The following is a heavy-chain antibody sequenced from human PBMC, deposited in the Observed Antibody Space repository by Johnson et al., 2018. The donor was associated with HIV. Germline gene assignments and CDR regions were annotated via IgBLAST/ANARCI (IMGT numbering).Heavy chain of an antibody. J-gene: IGHJ3*02. CDR1: GFTVSSNY. CDR3: ARATTPHDAFDI. D-gene: IGHD1-1*01. Sequence: VQLVESGGGLVQPGGSLRLSCAASGFTVSSNYMSWVRHAPGTGLEWVSVIYSGGSTYYADSVKGRFTISRDNSKNTLYLQMNSLRAEDTAVYYCARATTPHDAFDIWGQGTMVTVSS. V-gene: IGHV3-66*01. CDR2: IYSGGST.